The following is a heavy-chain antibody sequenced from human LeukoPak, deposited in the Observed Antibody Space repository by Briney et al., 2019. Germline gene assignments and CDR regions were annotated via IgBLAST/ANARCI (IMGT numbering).Heavy chain of an antibody. Sequence: GESLKISCKGFGFKFTNYFIGWVRQMPGKGLEWMGIIYPGDSDTRYSPSFQGQVTISADKSISTAYLQWSSLKASDTAMYYCARTYYYDSSGYYYFDYWGQGTLVTVSS. CDR1: GFKFTNYF. V-gene: IGHV5-51*01. J-gene: IGHJ4*02. CDR2: IYPGDSDT. CDR3: ARTYYYDSSGYYYFDY. D-gene: IGHD3-22*01.